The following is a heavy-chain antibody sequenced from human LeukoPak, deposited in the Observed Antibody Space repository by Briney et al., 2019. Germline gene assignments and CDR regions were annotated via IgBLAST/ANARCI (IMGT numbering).Heavy chain of an antibody. CDR3: AREEALGSGSFDY. CDR1: GGSISTYY. V-gene: IGHV4-59*01. Sequence: SETLSLTCTVSGGSISTYYWSWIRQPPGKGLEWIGYIYYSGSTNYNPSLKSRVTISVDTSKNQFSLKLGSVTAADTAVYYCAREEALGSGSFDYWGQGTLVTVSS. J-gene: IGHJ4*02. D-gene: IGHD1-26*01. CDR2: IYYSGST.